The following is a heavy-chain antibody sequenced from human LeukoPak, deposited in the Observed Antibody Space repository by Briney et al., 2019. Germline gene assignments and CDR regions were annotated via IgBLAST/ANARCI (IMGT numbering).Heavy chain of an antibody. CDR1: GYSFNSHW. D-gene: IGHD5-18*01. Sequence: GESLKISCKGSGYSFNSHWVAWVCQMPGKGLEWMGIIYPGDSDTRYGPSFQGQVTISADKSISTAYLQWSSLKDSDTAIYYCARRDSYGNYVDYWGQGTLVTVSS. CDR3: ARRDSYGNYVDY. V-gene: IGHV5-51*01. J-gene: IGHJ4*02. CDR2: IYPGDSDT.